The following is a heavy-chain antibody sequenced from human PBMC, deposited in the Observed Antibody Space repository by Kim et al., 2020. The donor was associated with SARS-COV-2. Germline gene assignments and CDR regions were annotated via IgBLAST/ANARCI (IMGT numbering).Heavy chain of an antibody. CDR1: GFTVSSNY. J-gene: IGHJ6*02. CDR2: IYSGGST. Sequence: GGSLRLSCAASGFTVSSNYMSWVRQAPGKGLEWVSVIYSGGSTYYADSVKGIFTISRNNSKNTLYLQMNTLRAEDTAVYYCARSPCSSTSCYYYYYGMDVWGQGATVTVSS. D-gene: IGHD2-2*01. CDR3: ARSPCSSTSCYYYYYGMDV. V-gene: IGHV3-66*01.